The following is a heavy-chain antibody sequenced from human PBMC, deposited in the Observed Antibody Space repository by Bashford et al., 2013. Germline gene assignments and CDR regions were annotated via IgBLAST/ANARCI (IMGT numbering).Heavy chain of an antibody. Sequence: VRQAPGKGLEWVSVISGSGGSTYYADSVKGRFTISRDNSKKRLYLQMNSLRAEDTAVYYCAKDACTSCYVYFDYWGQGTLVTVSS. J-gene: IGHJ4*02. V-gene: IGHV3-23*01. CDR2: ISGSGGST. D-gene: IGHD2-2*01. CDR3: AKDACTSCYVYFDY.